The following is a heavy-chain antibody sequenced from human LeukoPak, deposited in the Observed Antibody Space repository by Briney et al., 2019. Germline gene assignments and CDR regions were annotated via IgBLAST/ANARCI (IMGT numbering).Heavy chain of an antibody. CDR2: ISGSGGST. CDR1: GFTFTDYG. Sequence: GGSLRLSCAASGFTFTDYGMSWVRQAPGKGLEWVSSISGSGGSTYYADSVKGRFTISRDNSKNTLYLQMNSLRAEDTAVYYCAKDRNRGKIGDYWGQGTLVTVSS. J-gene: IGHJ4*02. D-gene: IGHD4-23*01. V-gene: IGHV3-23*01. CDR3: AKDRNRGKIGDY.